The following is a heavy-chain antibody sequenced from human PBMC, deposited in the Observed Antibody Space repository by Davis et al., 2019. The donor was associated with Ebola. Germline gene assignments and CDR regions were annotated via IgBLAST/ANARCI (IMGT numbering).Heavy chain of an antibody. Sequence: MPSETLSLTCTVSGGSISSYYWSWIRQPPGKGLEWIGYIYYSGSTNYNPSLKSRVTISVDTSKNQFSLKLSSVTAADTAVYYCARGLNYDILTWFYFDPWGQGTLVTVSS. D-gene: IGHD3-9*01. J-gene: IGHJ5*02. V-gene: IGHV4-59*12. CDR3: ARGLNYDILTWFYFDP. CDR1: GGSISSYY. CDR2: IYYSGST.